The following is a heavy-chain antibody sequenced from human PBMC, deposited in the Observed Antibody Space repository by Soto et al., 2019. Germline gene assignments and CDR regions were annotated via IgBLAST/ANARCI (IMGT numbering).Heavy chain of an antibody. J-gene: IGHJ4*02. CDR2: VYRSGTT. D-gene: IGHD3-10*01. CDR1: GGSISSSKYY. Sequence: QLQVQESGPGLVKPSETLSLTCTVSGGSISSSKYYWGWIRQPPGKGLEWIGIVYRSGTTYYNPSLKSRVNISVDPSKNQLSLKLSSVTATDTAVYYCASRIYGSGNDWGQGTLVTVSS. CDR3: ASRIYGSGND. V-gene: IGHV4-39*01.